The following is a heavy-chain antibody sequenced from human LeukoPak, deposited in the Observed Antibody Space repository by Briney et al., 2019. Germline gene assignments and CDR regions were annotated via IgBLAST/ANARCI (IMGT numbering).Heavy chain of an antibody. Sequence: SQTLSLTCAVSGGSISSGGYSWSWIRQPPGKGLEWIGYIYHSVSTYYNPSLKSRVTISVDRSKNQFSLKLSSVTAADTAVYYCARRRGINDYSNWRAIPYYGMDVWGQGTTVTVSS. J-gene: IGHJ6*02. CDR1: GGSISSGGYS. CDR2: IYHSVST. CDR3: ARRRGINDYSNWRAIPYYGMDV. D-gene: IGHD4-11*01. V-gene: IGHV4-30-2*01.